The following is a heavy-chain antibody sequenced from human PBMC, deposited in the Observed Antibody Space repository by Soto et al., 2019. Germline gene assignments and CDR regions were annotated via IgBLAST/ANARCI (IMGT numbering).Heavy chain of an antibody. Sequence: GGSLRLSCAASGFTFSSYGMHWVRQAPGKGLEWVAVIWYDGSNKYYADSVKGRFTISRDNSKNTLYLQMNSLRAEDTAVYYCARSAHYDEGHFDYWGQGTLVTVSS. CDR3: ARSAHYDEGHFDY. CDR1: GFTFSSYG. D-gene: IGHD3-22*01. V-gene: IGHV3-33*01. CDR2: IWYDGSNK. J-gene: IGHJ4*02.